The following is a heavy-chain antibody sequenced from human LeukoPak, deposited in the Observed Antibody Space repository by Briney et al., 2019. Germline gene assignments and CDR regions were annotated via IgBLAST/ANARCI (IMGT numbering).Heavy chain of an antibody. J-gene: IGHJ4*02. CDR2: IKSDGSST. V-gene: IGHV3-74*01. Sequence: GGSLRLSCAASGFTFSTYWMHWVRQAPGKGLVWVSRIKSDGSSTSYADSVKGRFTISRDNSKNTLYLQMNSLRAEDTAVYYCAKNMVLWFGELLSIDYWGQGTLVTVSS. D-gene: IGHD3-10*01. CDR3: AKNMVLWFGELLSIDY. CDR1: GFTFSTYW.